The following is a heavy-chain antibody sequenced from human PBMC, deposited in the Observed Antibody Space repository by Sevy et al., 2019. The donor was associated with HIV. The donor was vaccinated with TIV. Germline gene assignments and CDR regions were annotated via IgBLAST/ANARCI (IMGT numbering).Heavy chain of an antibody. V-gene: IGHV3-15*01. CDR2: IKSKTDGGTT. Sequence: GGSLRLSCAASGFIFSNAWMSWVRQAPGKGLEWVGRIKSKTDGGTTDDAAPVKGRFTISRDDSKTTLHLQMNSLKTEDTAVYYCTTELWFGESRAFDIWGQGTMVTVSS. CDR1: GFIFSNAW. D-gene: IGHD3-10*01. J-gene: IGHJ3*02. CDR3: TTELWFGESRAFDI.